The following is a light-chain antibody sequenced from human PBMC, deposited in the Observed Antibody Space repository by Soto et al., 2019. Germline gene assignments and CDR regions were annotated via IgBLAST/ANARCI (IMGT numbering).Light chain of an antibody. CDR2: DVS. CDR3: YSYAGSYTWV. Sequence: QSALTQPRSVSGSPGQSVTISCTGTSSDVGGYNYVSWCQQHPGKAPKLMIYDVSKRPSGVPDRFSGSKSGNTASLTISALQAEDEADYYCYSYAGSYTWVFGGGTKVTVL. V-gene: IGLV2-11*01. CDR1: SSDVGGYNY. J-gene: IGLJ3*02.